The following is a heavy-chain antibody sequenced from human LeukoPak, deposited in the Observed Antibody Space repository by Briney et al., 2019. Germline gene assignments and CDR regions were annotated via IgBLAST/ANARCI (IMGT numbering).Heavy chain of an antibody. CDR1: GFTFSSYW. J-gene: IGHJ4*02. V-gene: IGHV3-23*01. Sequence: GGSLRLSCAASGFTFSSYWMNWARQAPGKGLEWVSAISANGGGTYYADSVKGRFTISRDNSKNTLYLQMNSLRAEDTAVYYCAKGSSPFDYWGQGTLVTVSS. D-gene: IGHD6-13*01. CDR3: AKGSSPFDY. CDR2: ISANGGGT.